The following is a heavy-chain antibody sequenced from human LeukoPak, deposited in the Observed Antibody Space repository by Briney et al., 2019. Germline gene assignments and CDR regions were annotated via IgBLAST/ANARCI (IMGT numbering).Heavy chain of an antibody. CDR2: IYSVGST. V-gene: IGHV3-53*01. J-gene: IGHJ3*02. Sequence: GGSLRLSCAASGFIVSSNFVSWVRQAAGKGLEWVSVIYSVGSTYYADSVKGRFTISRYNSRNTLYLQMNSLRAGAPPVYYCAGRVAVIDDEAFDIWGEGTMVTVSS. CDR1: GFIVSSNF. D-gene: IGHD3-22*01. CDR3: AGRVAVIDDEAFDI.